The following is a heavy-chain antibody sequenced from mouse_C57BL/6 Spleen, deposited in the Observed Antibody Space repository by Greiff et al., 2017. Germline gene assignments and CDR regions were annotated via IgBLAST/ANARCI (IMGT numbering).Heavy chain of an antibody. V-gene: IGHV1-72*01. CDR2: IDPTSGGT. CDR3: ARGGLRQGVDY. Sequence: QVQLQQPGAELVKPGASVKLSCKASGYTFTSYWMHWVKQRPGRGLEWIGRIDPTSGGTTYNEKFKSKATLTVDKPSSTAYMQLSSLTSEDSAVYYCARGGLRQGVDYWGQGTTLTVSS. D-gene: IGHD2-4*01. J-gene: IGHJ2*01. CDR1: GYTFTSYW.